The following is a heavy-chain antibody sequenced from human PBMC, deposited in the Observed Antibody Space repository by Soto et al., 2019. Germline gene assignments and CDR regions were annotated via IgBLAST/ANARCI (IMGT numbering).Heavy chain of an antibody. D-gene: IGHD3-10*01. J-gene: IGHJ6*03. V-gene: IGHV3-74*01. CDR3: ARGWFGPDV. Sequence: EVQLVESGGGLVQPGGSLRLSCAASEFTFSGRSVHWVRQAPGKGLVWVSGIDKVGTDSTYADSVKGRFTSSRDNAKNTVYLHMNSLRVEATAVYYCARGWFGPDVWGKGTTVTVSS. CDR2: IDKVGTDS. CDR1: EFTFSGRS.